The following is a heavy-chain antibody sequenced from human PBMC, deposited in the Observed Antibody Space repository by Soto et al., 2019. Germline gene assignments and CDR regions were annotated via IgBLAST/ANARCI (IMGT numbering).Heavy chain of an antibody. CDR3: ASPGGYCSSTSCSTMYYFDY. CDR2: IIPIFGTA. V-gene: IGHV1-69*01. D-gene: IGHD2-2*01. Sequence: QVQLVQSGAEVKKPGSSVKVSCKASGGTFSSYAISWVRQAPGQGLEWMGGIIPIFGTANYAQKFQGRVTITADESTSTAYMELGSRRSEDTAVYYCASPGGYCSSTSCSTMYYFDYWGQGTLVTVSS. CDR1: GGTFSSYA. J-gene: IGHJ4*02.